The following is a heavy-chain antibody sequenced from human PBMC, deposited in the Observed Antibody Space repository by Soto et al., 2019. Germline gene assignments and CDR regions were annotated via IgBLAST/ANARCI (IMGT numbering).Heavy chain of an antibody. CDR2: IYYSGST. Sequence: SETLSLTCTVSGGSISSYYWSWIRQPPGKGLEWIGYIYYSGSTNYSPSLKSRVTISVDTSKNQFSLKLSSVTAADTAVYYCARVSGDYYGMDVWGQGTTVTVSS. J-gene: IGHJ6*02. CDR3: ARVSGDYYGMDV. CDR1: GGSISSYY. D-gene: IGHD7-27*01. V-gene: IGHV4-59*01.